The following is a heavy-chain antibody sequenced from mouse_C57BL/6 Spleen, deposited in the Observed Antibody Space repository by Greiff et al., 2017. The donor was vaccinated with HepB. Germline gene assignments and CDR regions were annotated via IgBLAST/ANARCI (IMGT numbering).Heavy chain of an antibody. CDR2: INPSTGDT. V-gene: IGHV1-42*01. CDR3: ARASCNTTVVERYFDV. D-gene: IGHD1-1*01. J-gene: IGHJ1*03. Sequence: EVQLQQSGPELVKPGASVKISCKASGYSFTGYYMNWVKQSPEKSLEWIGEINPSTGDTTYNQKFKAKATLTVDKSSSTAYMQLKSLTSEDSAVYYCARASCNTTVVERYFDVWGTGTTVTVSS. CDR1: GYSFTGYY.